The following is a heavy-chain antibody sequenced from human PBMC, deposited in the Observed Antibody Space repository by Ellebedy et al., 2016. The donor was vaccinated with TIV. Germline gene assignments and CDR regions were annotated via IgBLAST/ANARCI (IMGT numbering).Heavy chain of an antibody. Sequence: MPSETLSLTCSVSGGSISGFYWTWIRQSPGKGLEWLGYIHYSGSTNYNPSLKSRVTISIDTSKNQFSLRLTSVTAADTAVYYCARDDPSGWLDPWGQGTLVTVSS. J-gene: IGHJ5*02. V-gene: IGHV4-59*01. CDR3: ARDDPSGWLDP. D-gene: IGHD3-10*01. CDR2: IHYSGST. CDR1: GGSISGFY.